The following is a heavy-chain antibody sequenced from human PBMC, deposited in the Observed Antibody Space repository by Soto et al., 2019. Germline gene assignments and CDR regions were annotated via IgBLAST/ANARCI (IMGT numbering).Heavy chain of an antibody. CDR2: TRNKANSYTT. CDR1: GFTFSDHY. V-gene: IGHV3-72*01. CDR3: ARDTPHCSSTSCPLTKARPYYYGMDV. Sequence: PGGSLRLSCAASGFTFSDHYMDWVRQAPGKGLEWVGRTRNKANSYTTEYAASVKGRFTISRDDSKNSPYLQMNSLKTEDTAVYYCARDTPHCSSTSCPLTKARPYYYGMDVWGQGTTVTVSS. D-gene: IGHD2-2*01. J-gene: IGHJ6*02.